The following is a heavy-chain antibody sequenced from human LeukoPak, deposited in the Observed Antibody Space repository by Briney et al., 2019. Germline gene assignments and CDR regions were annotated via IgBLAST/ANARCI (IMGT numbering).Heavy chain of an antibody. D-gene: IGHD3-22*01. CDR2: ISYDGSNK. V-gene: IGHV3-30-3*01. CDR1: GFTFSSYA. Sequence: PGGSLRLSCAAYGFTFSSYAMHWVRQAPGKGLEWVAVISYDGSNKYYADSVKGRFTISRDNSKNTLYLQMNSLRAEDTAVYYCARAVAMIVVVILDYWGQGTLVTVSS. J-gene: IGHJ4*02. CDR3: ARAVAMIVVVILDY.